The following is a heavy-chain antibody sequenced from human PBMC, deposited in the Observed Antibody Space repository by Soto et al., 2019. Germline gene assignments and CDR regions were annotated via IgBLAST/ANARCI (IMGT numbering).Heavy chain of an antibody. CDR2: IYYSGST. CDR3: ARGGVFFFAAPTNPLAY. CDR1: GGSISSGDYY. D-gene: IGHD3-10*01. J-gene: IGHJ4*02. Sequence: PSETLSLTCTVSGGSISSGDYYWSWIRQPPGKGLEWIGYIYYSGSTYYNPSLKSRVTISVDTSKNQFSLKLSSVTAADTAVYYCARGGVFFFAAPTNPLAYWGQGTLVTVSS. V-gene: IGHV4-30-4*01.